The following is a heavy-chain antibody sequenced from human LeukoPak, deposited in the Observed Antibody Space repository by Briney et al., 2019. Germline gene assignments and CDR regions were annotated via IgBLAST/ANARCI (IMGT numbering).Heavy chain of an antibody. V-gene: IGHV1-69*13. CDR1: GGTFSSYA. CDR3: ARKGGGYFLDAFYI. CDR2: IIPIFGTP. D-gene: IGHD1-26*01. J-gene: IGHJ3*02. Sequence: SVKVSCKASGGTFSSYAISWVRQAPGQGLEWMGGIIPIFGTPNYAQKFQGRVTVTADESTSTAYMELSSLRSEDTAVYYCARKGGGYFLDAFYIWGQGTMVTVSS.